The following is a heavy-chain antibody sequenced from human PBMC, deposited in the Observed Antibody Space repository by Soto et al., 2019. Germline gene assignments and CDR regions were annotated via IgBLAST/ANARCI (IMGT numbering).Heavy chain of an antibody. D-gene: IGHD6-13*01. CDR3: ARGDSSSWPNYYYYMDV. V-gene: IGHV4-59*01. CDR1: GGSISSYY. Sequence: SETLSLTCTVSGGSISSYYWSWIRQPPGKGLEWIGYIYYSGSTNYNPSLKSRVTISVDTSKNQFSLKLSSVTAADTAVYYCARGDSSSWPNYYYYMDVWGKGTTVTVSS. CDR2: IYYSGST. J-gene: IGHJ6*03.